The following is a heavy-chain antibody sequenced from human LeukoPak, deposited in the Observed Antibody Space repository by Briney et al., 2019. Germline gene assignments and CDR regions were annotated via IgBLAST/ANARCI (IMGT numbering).Heavy chain of an antibody. V-gene: IGHV4-59*01. CDR2: IHYSGST. J-gene: IGHJ4*02. CDR1: GDSIIGYY. CDR3: ARGERLGPDF. Sequence: SETLSLTCTVSGDSIIGYYWSWIRQPPGKGLEWIGYIHYSGSTNYNPSLKSRVTISVDTSRSHFSLKLSSATAADTAVYYCARGERLGPDFWGQGTLVTVSS. D-gene: IGHD1-1*01.